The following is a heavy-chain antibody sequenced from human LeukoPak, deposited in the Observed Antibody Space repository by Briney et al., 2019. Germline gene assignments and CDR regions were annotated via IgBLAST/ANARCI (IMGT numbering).Heavy chain of an antibody. Sequence: PGGSLRLSCAASGFTFSIYSMNWVRQAPGKGLEWVSYISSSSSTIHYADSVKGRFTISRDNAKNSLYLQMNSLRAEDTAVYYCARLPGARYFDWLFYDDYWGQGTLVTVSS. CDR2: ISSSSSTI. D-gene: IGHD3-9*01. V-gene: IGHV3-48*01. J-gene: IGHJ4*02. CDR3: ARLPGARYFDWLFYDDY. CDR1: GFTFSIYS.